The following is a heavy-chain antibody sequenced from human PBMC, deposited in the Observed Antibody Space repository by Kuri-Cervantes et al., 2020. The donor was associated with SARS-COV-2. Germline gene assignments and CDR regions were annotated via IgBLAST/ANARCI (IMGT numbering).Heavy chain of an antibody. CDR1: GFVFSDFG. Sequence: GESLKISCATSGFVFSDFGMHWVRQAPGKGLEWVAHIWHDGTNNKYADSVRGRFTVSRDNSKNTLYLQMTSLTVEDTAVCYCARPTTFSNFFDYWGQGALVTVSS. J-gene: IGHJ4*02. D-gene: IGHD2/OR15-2a*01. V-gene: IGHV3-33*08. CDR2: IWHDGTNN. CDR3: ARPTTFSNFFDY.